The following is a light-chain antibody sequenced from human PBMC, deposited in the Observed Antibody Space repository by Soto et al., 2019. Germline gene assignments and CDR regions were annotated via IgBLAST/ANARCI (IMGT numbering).Light chain of an antibody. J-gene: IGKJ3*01. CDR1: QSVSSKY. V-gene: IGKV3-20*01. CDR2: GTS. CDR3: QQAGSSLFT. Sequence: EIVLTQSPGTMSLSPGEIATLSCRASQSVSSKYLAWYQQKPGQAPRVLIYGTSIRASGVPERFSGGGSGTDFTIAINRREPEDFAVSYCQQAGSSLFTFGPGTKVAFK.